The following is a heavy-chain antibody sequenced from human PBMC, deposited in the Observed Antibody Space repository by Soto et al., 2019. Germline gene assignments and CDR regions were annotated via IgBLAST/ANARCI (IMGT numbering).Heavy chain of an antibody. CDR3: ARDEMVVATGSRTWHYYYGMDV. J-gene: IGHJ6*02. CDR1: GGTFSTYA. D-gene: IGHD2-15*01. V-gene: IGHV1-69*12. Sequence: QVQLVQSGAEVKKPGSSVKVSCKSSGGTFSTYAISWVRQAPGQGLEWMGGIIPIFGTANYAQKFQGRVTMTAGESATKAYMEVISLRSEDTAVYYCARDEMVVATGSRTWHYYYGMDVWGQGTTVTVSS. CDR2: IIPIFGTA.